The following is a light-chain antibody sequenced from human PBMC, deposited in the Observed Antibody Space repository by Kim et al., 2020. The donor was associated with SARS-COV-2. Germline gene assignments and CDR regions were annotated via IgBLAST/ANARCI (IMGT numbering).Light chain of an antibody. V-gene: IGLV3-1*01. CDR3: QAWDSSTWV. CDR2: QDS. CDR1: KLGDKY. J-gene: IGLJ2*01. Sequence: SYELTQPPSVSVSPGQTASITCSGDKLGDKYACWYQQKPGQSPVLVIYQDSKRPSGIPERFSGSNSGNTATLTISGTQAMDEADYYCQAWDSSTWVFGGATQLTFL.